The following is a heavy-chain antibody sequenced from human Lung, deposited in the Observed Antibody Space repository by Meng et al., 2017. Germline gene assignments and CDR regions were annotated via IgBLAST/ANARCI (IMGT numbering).Heavy chain of an antibody. CDR1: GYTFNHYG. J-gene: IGHJ4*02. Sequence: QVHVVQSGAEVKKPWGSVKVSWEASGYTFNHYGIHWVRQAPGQGLEWMGWVSTLNSNYHYAEKFKGRLTMNTATSTAYMELKSLTADDTAVYYCAKDRTTLKSGDGDHWGQGTLVTVSS. D-gene: IGHD4-17*01. V-gene: IGHV1-18*01. CDR2: VSTLNSNY. CDR3: AKDRTTLKSGDGDH.